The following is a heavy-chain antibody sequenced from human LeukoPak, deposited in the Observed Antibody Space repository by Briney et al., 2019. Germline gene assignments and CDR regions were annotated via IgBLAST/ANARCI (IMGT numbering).Heavy chain of an antibody. CDR2: ITSGSSHI. D-gene: IGHD1-26*01. J-gene: IGHJ6*03. CDR3: ARDPYSGSYWADYYYYMDV. CDR1: GFTFRSYG. V-gene: IGHV3-21*01. Sequence: PGGSLRLSCAASGFTFRSYGMNWVRQTPGQGLEWVSSITSGSSHIYYADSVKGRFTISRDNAKSSLYLQMNSLRTEDTAVYYCARDPYSGSYWADYYYYMDVWGKGTTVTISS.